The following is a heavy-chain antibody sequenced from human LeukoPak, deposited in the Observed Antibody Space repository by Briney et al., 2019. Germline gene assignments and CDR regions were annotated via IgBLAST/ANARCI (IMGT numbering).Heavy chain of an antibody. CDR3: ARDHGTSSPFDY. V-gene: IGHV4-59*01. CDR2: IYYSGST. CDR1: GGSISSYY. D-gene: IGHD2-2*01. J-gene: IGHJ4*02. Sequence: SETLSLTXTVSGGSISSYYWSWIRQPPGKGLEWIGYIYYSGSTNYNPSLKGRVTISVDTSKNQFSLKLSSVTAADTAVYYCARDHGTSSPFDYWGQGTLVTVSS.